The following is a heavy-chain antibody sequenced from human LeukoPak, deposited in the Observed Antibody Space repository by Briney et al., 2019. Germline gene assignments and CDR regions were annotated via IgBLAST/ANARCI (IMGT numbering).Heavy chain of an antibody. CDR1: GYTFTSYG. D-gene: IGHD2-2*02. Sequence: ASVKVSCKASGYTFTSYGISWVRQAPGQGLEWMGWISAYNGNTNYAQKLQGRVTMTTDTSTSTAYMELRSLRSDDTAVYYCARVGCSSTSCYTDNGFDIWGQGTMVTVSS. CDR2: ISAYNGNT. V-gene: IGHV1-18*01. CDR3: ARVGCSSTSCYTDNGFDI. J-gene: IGHJ3*02.